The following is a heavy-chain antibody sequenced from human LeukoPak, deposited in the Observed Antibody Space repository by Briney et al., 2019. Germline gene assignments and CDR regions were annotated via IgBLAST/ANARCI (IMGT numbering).Heavy chain of an antibody. V-gene: IGHV3-74*01. J-gene: IGHJ4*02. CDR3: ARGPHSSGWYFFDY. CDR2: INSDGSST. Sequence: PGGSLRLSCAASGFTFSSYWMPWVRQAPGKGLVWVSRINSDGSSTSYADSVKGRSTISRDNAKNTLYLQMNSLRAEDTAVYYCARGPHSSGWYFFDYWGQGTLVTVSS. CDR1: GFTFSSYW. D-gene: IGHD6-19*01.